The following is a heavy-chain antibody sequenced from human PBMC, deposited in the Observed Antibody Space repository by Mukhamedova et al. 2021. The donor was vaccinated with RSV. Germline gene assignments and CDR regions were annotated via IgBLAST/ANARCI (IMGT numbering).Heavy chain of an antibody. CDR2: GGT. D-gene: IGHD3-10*01. V-gene: IGHV1-2*02. CDR3: ARGRGGFSSTHGLDV. J-gene: IGHJ3*01. Sequence: GGTNSAQKFQGRVTMTRDTSISTAYMELSRLTSDDTAVYYCARGRGGFSSTHGLDVWGQGTMVTVSS.